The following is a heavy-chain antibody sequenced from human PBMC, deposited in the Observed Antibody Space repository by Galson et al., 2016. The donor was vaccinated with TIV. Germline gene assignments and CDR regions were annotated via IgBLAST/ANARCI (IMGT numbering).Heavy chain of an antibody. J-gene: IGHJ4*02. CDR3: ARSDDSGGD. D-gene: IGHD4-17*01. Sequence: SVKVSCKASGYTFTGYYMHWVRQATGQGLEWMGWMNPNSGNTGYAQKFRGRVTMTRNTSVRTAYMELSSLRSEDKAVYYCARSDDSGGDWGQGTLVTVSS. V-gene: IGHV1-8*02. CDR1: GYTFTGYY. CDR2: MNPNSGNT.